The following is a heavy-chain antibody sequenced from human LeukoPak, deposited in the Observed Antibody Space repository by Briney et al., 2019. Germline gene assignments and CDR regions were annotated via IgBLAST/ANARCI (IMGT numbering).Heavy chain of an antibody. CDR1: GFTFSSYS. D-gene: IGHD3-22*01. Sequence: GGSLRLSCAASGFTFSSYSMNWVRQAPGKGLEWVSSISSSSSYIYYADSVKGRFTISRDNAKNSLYLQMNSLRAEDTAVYYCARDYYYDSSGYYYADYYYGMDVWGQGTTVTVSS. J-gene: IGHJ6*02. CDR3: ARDYYYDSSGYYYADYYYGMDV. V-gene: IGHV3-21*01. CDR2: ISSSSSYI.